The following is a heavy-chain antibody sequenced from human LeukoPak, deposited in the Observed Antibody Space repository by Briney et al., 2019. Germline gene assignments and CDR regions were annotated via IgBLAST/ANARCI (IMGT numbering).Heavy chain of an antibody. CDR3: ARLQQRLYCGGDCYSFWFDP. V-gene: IGHV4-39*01. D-gene: IGHD2-21*02. CDR2: IYYSGST. Sequence: SETLSLACTVSGGSISSSSYYWGWIRQPPGKGLEWIGSIYYSGSTYYNPSLKSRVTISVDTSKNQFSLKLSSVTAADTAVYYCARLQQRLYCGGDCYSFWFDPWGQGTLVTVSS. CDR1: GGSISSSSYY. J-gene: IGHJ5*02.